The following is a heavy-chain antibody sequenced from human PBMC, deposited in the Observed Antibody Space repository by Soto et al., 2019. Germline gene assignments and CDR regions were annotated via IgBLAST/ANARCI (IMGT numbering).Heavy chain of an antibody. V-gene: IGHV3-53*01. CDR1: GFTVSSNY. D-gene: IGHD3-22*01. CDR2: IYSGGST. Sequence: GGSLRLSCAASGFTVSSNYMSWVRQAPGKGLEWVSVIYSGGSTYYADSVKGRFTISRDNSKNTLYLQMDSLRAEDTAVYYCARGKYYDSAFSIWGQGTMVTVSS. CDR3: ARGKYYDSAFSI. J-gene: IGHJ3*02.